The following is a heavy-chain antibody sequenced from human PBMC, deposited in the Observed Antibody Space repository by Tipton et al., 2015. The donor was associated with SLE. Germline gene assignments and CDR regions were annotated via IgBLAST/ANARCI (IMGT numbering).Heavy chain of an antibody. CDR2: IYTSGST. Sequence: LRLSCTVSGGSISSYYWSWLRQPAGKGLEWIGRIYTSGSTNYNPPLKSRVTMSVDTSKNQFSLKLSSVTAADTAVYYCARDHGDYLGYWGQGTLVTVSS. D-gene: IGHD4-17*01. CDR3: ARDHGDYLGY. V-gene: IGHV4-4*07. CDR1: GGSISSYY. J-gene: IGHJ4*02.